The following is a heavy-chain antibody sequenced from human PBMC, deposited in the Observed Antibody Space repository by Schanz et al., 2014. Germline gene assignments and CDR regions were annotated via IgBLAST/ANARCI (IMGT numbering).Heavy chain of an antibody. CDR3: ARDYAGFDC. CDR2: ISSYSTI. Sequence: EVQLVESGGCLVQPGGSLRLSCEASGFTFRDYSMNWVRQAPGKGPEWISYISSYSTIHYADSVKGRFTISRDNARNSLFLQMNSLRDEDTAVYYCARDYAGFDCWGQGTLVTVSS. V-gene: IGHV3-48*02. D-gene: IGHD3-16*01. J-gene: IGHJ4*02. CDR1: GFTFRDYS.